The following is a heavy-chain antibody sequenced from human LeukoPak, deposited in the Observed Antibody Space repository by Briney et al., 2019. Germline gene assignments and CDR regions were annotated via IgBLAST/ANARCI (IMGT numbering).Heavy chain of an antibody. D-gene: IGHD6-13*01. J-gene: IGHJ4*02. CDR2: ISGSGDNT. Sequence: PGGSLRLSCAASGFTFSSYAMSWVRQAPGKGLEWVSSISGSGDNTDYVDSVKGRFTISRDNSKNTLYLQMNSLRAEDTAVYYCAKAPNSQQPIVVDYWGQGTLVTVSS. CDR1: GFTFSSYA. CDR3: AKAPNSQQPIVVDY. V-gene: IGHV3-23*01.